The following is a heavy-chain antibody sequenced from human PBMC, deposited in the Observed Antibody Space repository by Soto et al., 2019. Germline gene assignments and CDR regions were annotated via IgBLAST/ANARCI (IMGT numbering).Heavy chain of an antibody. CDR3: AKIYYDGSGCYWIDQ. Sequence: GGSLRLSCASSGFTFSTYGMHWVRQAPCKGLEWVAVISYDGSKKDYADSVKGRFTISRDNSKYTLYLQTNSLRAEDTAVYYCAKIYYDGSGCYWIDQWGHGTLVTVSS. CDR1: GFTFSTYG. V-gene: IGHV3-30*18. J-gene: IGHJ4*01. CDR2: ISYDGSKK. D-gene: IGHD3-22*01.